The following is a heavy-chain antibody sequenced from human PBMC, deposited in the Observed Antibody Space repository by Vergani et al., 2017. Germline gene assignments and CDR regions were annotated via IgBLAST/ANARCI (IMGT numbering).Heavy chain of an antibody. CDR1: GFSLSTSGVG. CDR3: AHRRGSKWGGVFDY. D-gene: IGHD3-10*01. J-gene: IGHJ4*02. Sequence: QITLKEAGPTLVKPTQTLTLTCTFSGFSLSTSGVGVGWIRQPPGKALEWLALIYWNDDKRYSPSLKSRLTITKDTSKTQVVLTMTNMDPVDTATYYCAHRRGSKWGGVFDYWSQGTLVTVSS. V-gene: IGHV2-5*01. CDR2: IYWNDDK.